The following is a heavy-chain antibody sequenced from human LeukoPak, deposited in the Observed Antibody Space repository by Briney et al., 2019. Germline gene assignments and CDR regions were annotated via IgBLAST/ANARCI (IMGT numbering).Heavy chain of an antibody. CDR3: ARDGYSSSLDP. J-gene: IGHJ5*02. D-gene: IGHD6-13*01. Sequence: SETLSLTCTVSGGSISSSPYYWVWIRQPPGKGLECIGNMYYTGTTYYNPSLKSRVTIFVDTSKNQFSLKLSSVTAADTAVYYCARDGYSSSLDPWGQGTLVTVSS. CDR1: GGSISSSPYY. CDR2: MYYTGTT. V-gene: IGHV4-39*07.